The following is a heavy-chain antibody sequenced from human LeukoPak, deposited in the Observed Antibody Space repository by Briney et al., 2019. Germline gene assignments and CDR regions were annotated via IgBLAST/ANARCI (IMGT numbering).Heavy chain of an antibody. J-gene: IGHJ6*03. CDR3: ARDSLASGDYYYYYMDV. V-gene: IGHV3-66*01. D-gene: IGHD1-26*01. CDR1: GFTVSSNY. CDR2: IYSDGNT. Sequence: PGGSLRLSCAASGFTVSSNYMSWVRQAPGKGLEWVSVIYSDGNTYYADSVRGRFTISRDNSKNTVLLQMNSLRAEDTAVYYCARDSLASGDYYYYYMDVWGKGTTVTVSS.